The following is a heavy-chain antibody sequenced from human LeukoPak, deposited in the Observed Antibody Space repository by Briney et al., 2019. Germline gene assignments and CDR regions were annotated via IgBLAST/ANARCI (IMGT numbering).Heavy chain of an antibody. CDR1: GFTVSSNY. Sequence: GGSLRLSCAASGFTVSSNYMSWVRQAPGKGLEWVSVIYSGGSTYYADSVKGRFTISRDNSKNTLYLQMNSLRAEGTAVYYCARSHYWYFDLWGRGTLVTVSS. J-gene: IGHJ2*01. CDR2: IYSGGST. V-gene: IGHV3-53*01. CDR3: ARSHYWYFDL.